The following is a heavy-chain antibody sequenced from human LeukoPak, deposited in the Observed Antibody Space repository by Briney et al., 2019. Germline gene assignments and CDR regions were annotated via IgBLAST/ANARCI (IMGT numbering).Heavy chain of an antibody. V-gene: IGHV4-59*08. CDR1: VASTSSRY. CDR2: IYNGRNT. CDR3: AQTTGWPGFDF. Sequence: SETLSLTCSASVASTSSRYWSWIRQSPGRTLEWIGHIYNGRNTKYNPSLTSRVTISVDTSKNQFSLRMTSVTAADTAIYYCAQTTGWPGFDFWGPGALVTVSS. D-gene: IGHD6-19*01. J-gene: IGHJ4*02.